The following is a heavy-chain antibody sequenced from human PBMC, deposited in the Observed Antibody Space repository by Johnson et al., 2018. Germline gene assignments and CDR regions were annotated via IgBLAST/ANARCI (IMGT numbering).Heavy chain of an antibody. D-gene: IGHD1-26*01. V-gene: IGHV3-48*01. CDR3: PNGVGVSDVAHEAFDV. J-gene: IGHJ3*01. CDR2: ICSTSSTI. Sequence: VQLVQSGGGSVQPGGSLRLSCAASGFTFSNYSMNWVRQAPGKGLEWISYICSTSSTIYYADSVKGRFTVSRDNSKNTLYLQMNRLRAEDTGVYYRPNGVGVSDVAHEAFDVWGQGTMVTVFS. CDR1: GFTFSNYS.